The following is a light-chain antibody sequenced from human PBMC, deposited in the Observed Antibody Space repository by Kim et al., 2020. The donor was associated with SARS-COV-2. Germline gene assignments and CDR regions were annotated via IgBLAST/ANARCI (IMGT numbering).Light chain of an antibody. V-gene: IGLV3-21*04. Sequence: PGKTARITCGGNNIGSKSVPWYQQKPGQAPVLGIYYDSDRPSGIPERFSGANSGNTATLTISRVEAGDEADYYCQVWDSSSDHWVFGGGTQLTVL. CDR1: NIGSKS. J-gene: IGLJ3*02. CDR3: QVWDSSSDHWV. CDR2: YDS.